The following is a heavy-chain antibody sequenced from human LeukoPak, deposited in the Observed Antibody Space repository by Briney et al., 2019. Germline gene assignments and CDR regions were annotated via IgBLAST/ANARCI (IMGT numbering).Heavy chain of an antibody. CDR1: GFTFSSYE. CDR3: AREGYYYFDY. CDR2: ISASGNTK. J-gene: IGHJ4*02. V-gene: IGHV3-48*03. D-gene: IGHD1-1*01. Sequence: GGSLRVSCAASGFTFSSYEVIWVRQAPGKGLEWVSYISASGNTKYYADSVKGRFTVSRDNAKNSLYLQMNSPRAEDTAVYYCAREGYYYFDYWGQGTLVTVSS.